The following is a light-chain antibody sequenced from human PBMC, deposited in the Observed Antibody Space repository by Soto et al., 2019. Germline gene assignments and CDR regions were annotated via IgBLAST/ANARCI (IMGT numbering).Light chain of an antibody. CDR2: WAS. V-gene: IGKV4-1*01. CDR3: QQCYATPYT. Sequence: DIVMTQSPDSLAVSLGERATINCKSSQSVLSSSNNKNYLAWYQKKPGQPPKLLIYWASMWESGVPDRFSGSGSGTEVTLTIGSLQSEDVAVYYCQQCYATPYTFGQGTKLEIK. J-gene: IGKJ2*01. CDR1: QSVLSSSNNKNY.